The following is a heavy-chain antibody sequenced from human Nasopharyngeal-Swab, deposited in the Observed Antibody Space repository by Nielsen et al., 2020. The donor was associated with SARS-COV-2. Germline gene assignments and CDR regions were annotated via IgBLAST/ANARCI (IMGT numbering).Heavy chain of an antibody. CDR2: ISGSGADT. Sequence: GGSLRLSCEASGFTFINYGMSWVRQAPGKGLEWVSTISGSGADTYYADSVKGRFTISRDNAKNSLYLQMNSLRDEDTAVYYCARGGYYDNWFDPWGQGTLVTVSS. J-gene: IGHJ5*02. CDR1: GFTFINYG. D-gene: IGHD3-22*01. CDR3: ARGGYYDNWFDP. V-gene: IGHV3-23*01.